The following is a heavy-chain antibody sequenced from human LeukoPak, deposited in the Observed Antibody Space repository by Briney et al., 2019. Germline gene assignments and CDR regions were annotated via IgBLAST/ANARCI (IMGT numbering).Heavy chain of an antibody. CDR1: GGTFSSYA. D-gene: IGHD3-10*01. J-gene: IGHJ5*02. CDR3: ARERLDGRFGEFTQPNWFDP. V-gene: IGHV1-69*04. CDR2: IIPIFGIA. Sequence: SVKVSCKASGGTFSSYAISWVRQAPGQGLEWMGRIIPIFGIANYAQKFQGRVTITADKSTSTVYVELSSLRSEDTAVYYCARERLDGRFGEFTQPNWFDPWGQGTLVTVSS.